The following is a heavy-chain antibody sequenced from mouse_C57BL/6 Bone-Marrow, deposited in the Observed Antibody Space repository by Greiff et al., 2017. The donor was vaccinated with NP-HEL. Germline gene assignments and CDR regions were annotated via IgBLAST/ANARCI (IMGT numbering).Heavy chain of an antibody. Sequence: QVQLQQSGAELAKPGASVKLSCKASGYTFTSYWMHWVKQRPGQGLEWIGYINPSSGYTKYNQKFKDTATLTADKSSSTAYMQLSSLTYEDSAVYYCARYRASTGTRAMDYWGQGTSVTVSS. CDR2: INPSSGYT. J-gene: IGHJ4*01. CDR1: GYTFTSYW. V-gene: IGHV1-7*01. CDR3: ARYRASTGTRAMDY. D-gene: IGHD4-1*02.